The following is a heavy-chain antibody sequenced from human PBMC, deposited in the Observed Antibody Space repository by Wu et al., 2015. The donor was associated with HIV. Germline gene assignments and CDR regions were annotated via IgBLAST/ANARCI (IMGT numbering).Heavy chain of an antibody. V-gene: IGHV1-2*02. J-gene: IGHJ4*02. CDR3: ALIWIYYGSGSYSPQ. CDR2: INPNSGGT. D-gene: IGHD3-10*01. CDR1: GYTFTGYY. Sequence: QVQLVQSGAEAKKPGASVKVSCKASGYTFTGYYMHWVRQAPGQGLEWMGWINPNSGGTNYAQKFQGRVTMTRDTSISTAYMELSRLRSDDTAVYYCALIWIYYGSGSYSPQWGQGTLVTVSS.